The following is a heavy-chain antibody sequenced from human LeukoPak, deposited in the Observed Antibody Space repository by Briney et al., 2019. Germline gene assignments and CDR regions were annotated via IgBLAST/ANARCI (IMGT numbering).Heavy chain of an antibody. CDR3: GKGDLYYYDCNGYYPY. CDR2: IYTSGST. D-gene: IGHD3-22*01. Sequence: SETLSLTCTVSGGSISSYYWSWIRQPAGKGLEWIGRIYTSGSTNYNPSLKSRVTMSVDTSKNQFSLKLSSVTAADTAVYYCGKGDLYYYDCNGYYPYWGQGTLVTVSS. V-gene: IGHV4-4*07. J-gene: IGHJ4*02. CDR1: GGSISSYY.